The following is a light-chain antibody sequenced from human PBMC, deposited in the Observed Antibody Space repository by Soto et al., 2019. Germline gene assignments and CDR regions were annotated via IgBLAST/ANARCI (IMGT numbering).Light chain of an antibody. J-gene: IGKJ4*01. V-gene: IGKV3-20*01. Sequence: EIVLTQSPGTLSLSPGERATLSCRASQSVSSNYVAWYQQKPGQTPKVLIYRASSRATGIPDRFSGSGSGTDFTLTISRPEPEDFAMYYCQQYGSSPLTFGGGTKVDIK. CDR2: RAS. CDR3: QQYGSSPLT. CDR1: QSVSSNY.